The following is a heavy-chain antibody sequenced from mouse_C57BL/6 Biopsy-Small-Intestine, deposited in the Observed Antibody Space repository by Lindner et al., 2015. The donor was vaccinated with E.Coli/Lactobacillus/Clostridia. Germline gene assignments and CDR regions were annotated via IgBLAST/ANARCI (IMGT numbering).Heavy chain of an antibody. CDR1: GYTFTTYT. CDR2: INPSSAYT. J-gene: IGHJ2*01. V-gene: IGHV1-4*01. D-gene: IGHD2-2*01. CDR3: ARGYDGFDY. Sequence: VQLQESGAELARPGASVKMSCKASGYTFTTYTLHWVKQRPGQGLEWIGYINPSSAYTKYNQKFKDKATLTADKSSSTAYMQLSSLTSEDSAVYYCARGYDGFDYWGQGTTLTVSS.